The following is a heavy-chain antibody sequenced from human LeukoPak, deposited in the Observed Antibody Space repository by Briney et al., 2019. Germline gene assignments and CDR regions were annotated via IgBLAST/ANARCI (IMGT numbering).Heavy chain of an antibody. D-gene: IGHD4-17*01. CDR1: GFTFSSYA. V-gene: IGHV3-23*01. J-gene: IGHJ4*02. CDR2: ISGSGGST. Sequence: GGSLRLSCAASGFTFSSYAMSWVRQAPGNGLEWVSAISGSGGSTYYADSVKGRFTISRDNSKNTLYLQMNSLRAEDTAVCYCAKFYYGDRKNADYWGQGTLVTVSS. CDR3: AKFYYGDRKNADY.